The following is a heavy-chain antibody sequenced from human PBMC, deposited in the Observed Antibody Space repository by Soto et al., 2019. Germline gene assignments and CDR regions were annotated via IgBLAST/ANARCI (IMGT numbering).Heavy chain of an antibody. J-gene: IGHJ6*02. Sequence: QVQLVQSGAEVKKPGSSVKVSCKASGGTFSSYAISWVRQAPGQGLEWMGGIIPIFGTANYAQKFQGRVTITADKSTSTAYMELSSLRSEDTAVYYCARLRVATIHYCDYGMDVWRQGTTVTVAS. CDR3: ARLRVATIHYCDYGMDV. CDR1: GGTFSSYA. CDR2: IIPIFGTA. D-gene: IGHD5-12*01. V-gene: IGHV1-69*06.